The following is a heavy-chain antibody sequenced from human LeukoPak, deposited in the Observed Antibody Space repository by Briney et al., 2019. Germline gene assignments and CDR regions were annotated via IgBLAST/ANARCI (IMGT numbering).Heavy chain of an antibody. J-gene: IGHJ2*01. Sequence: PGGSLRLSCAASGFTFSNAWMSWVRQAPGKGLEWVGCIKSKTDGGTTDYAAPVKGRFTISRDDSKNTLYLQMNSLKTEDTAVYYCTTNWASYWYFDLWGRGTLVTVSS. CDR3: TTNWASYWYFDL. V-gene: IGHV3-15*01. CDR2: IKSKTDGGTT. D-gene: IGHD7-27*01. CDR1: GFTFSNAW.